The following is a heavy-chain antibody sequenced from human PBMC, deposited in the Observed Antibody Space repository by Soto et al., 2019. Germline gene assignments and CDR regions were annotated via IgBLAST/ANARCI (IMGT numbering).Heavy chain of an antibody. CDR1: RHTFTSSH. J-gene: IGHJ3*02. CDR3: ARAGIGLGYCSGGSCYFDAFDI. CDR2: MNPNSGNT. V-gene: IGHV1-8*01. Sequence: APVQASSNTSRHTFTSSHINCVRKPTGQGLMSMAWMNPNSGNTGYAQKFQGRVTMTRNTSISTAYMELSSLRSEDTAVYYCARAGIGLGYCSGGSCYFDAFDIWGQGTMVTVSS. D-gene: IGHD2-15*01.